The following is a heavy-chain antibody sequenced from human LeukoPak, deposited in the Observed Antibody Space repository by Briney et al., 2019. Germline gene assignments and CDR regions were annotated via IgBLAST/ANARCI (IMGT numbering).Heavy chain of an antibody. J-gene: IGHJ6*03. CDR1: GGSISSGGYY. D-gene: IGHD2-2*01. Sequence: PSQTLSLTCTVSGGSISSGGYYWSWIRQPPGKGLEWIGSIYYSGSTYYNPSLKSRVTISVDTSKNQFSLKLSSVTAADTAVYYCVRVRYQLPLPRYYYYMDVWGKGTTVTVSS. V-gene: IGHV4-39*07. CDR3: VRVRYQLPLPRYYYYMDV. CDR2: IYYSGST.